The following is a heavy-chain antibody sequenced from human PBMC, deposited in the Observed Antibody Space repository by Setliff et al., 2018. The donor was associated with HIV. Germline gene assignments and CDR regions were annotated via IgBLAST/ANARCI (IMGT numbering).Heavy chain of an antibody. CDR3: ARVLDGNHYDAFNH. D-gene: IGHD1-26*01. CDR1: GGSISSGSYY. J-gene: IGHJ3*01. V-gene: IGHV4-61*09. Sequence: SETLSLTCTVSGGSISSGSYYWNWIRQPAGKGLEWVGQISTGGATDYNSSLKSRVTISLDKSKNQFSLRLNSVTAADTAVYYCARVLDGNHYDAFNHWGQGTTVTVSS. CDR2: ISTGGAT.